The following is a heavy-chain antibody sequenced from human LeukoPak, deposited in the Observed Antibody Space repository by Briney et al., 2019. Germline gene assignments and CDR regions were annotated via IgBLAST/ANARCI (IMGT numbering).Heavy chain of an antibody. V-gene: IGHV1-18*01. Sequence: ASVKVSCKASGYTFTSYGISWVRQAPGQGLEWMGWISAYNGNTNYAQKLQGRVTMTTDTSTSTAYMELRSLRSDDTAVYYCARVHSNYYYYGMDVWGQGTTVTVSS. CDR3: ARVHSNYYYYGMDV. CDR1: GYTFTSYG. J-gene: IGHJ6*02. D-gene: IGHD4-11*01. CDR2: ISAYNGNT.